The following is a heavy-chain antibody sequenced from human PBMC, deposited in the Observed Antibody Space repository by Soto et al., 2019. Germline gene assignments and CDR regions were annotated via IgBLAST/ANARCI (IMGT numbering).Heavy chain of an antibody. CDR1: GFTVSSNY. V-gene: IGHV3-53*01. CDR3: ARGLVGAAVHDAFDI. D-gene: IGHD2-15*01. CDR2: IYSGGST. Sequence: GGSLRLSCAASGFTVSSNYMSWVRQAPGKGLEWVSVIYSGGSTYYADSVKGRFTISRDNSKNTLYLQMNSLRAEDTAVYYCARGLVGAAVHDAFDIWGQGTMVT. J-gene: IGHJ3*02.